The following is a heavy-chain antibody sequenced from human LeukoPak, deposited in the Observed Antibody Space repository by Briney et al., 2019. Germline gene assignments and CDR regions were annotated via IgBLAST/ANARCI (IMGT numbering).Heavy chain of an antibody. D-gene: IGHD5-18*01. J-gene: IGHJ4*02. CDR1: GGSISSYY. CDR3: ARSLYGYRAYFDY. V-gene: IGHV4-59*01. CDR2: IYYSGST. Sequence: SSETLSLTCTVSGGSISSYYWSWIRQPPGKGLEWIGYIYYSGSTNYNPSLKSRVTISVDTSKNQFSLKLSSVTAADTAVYYCARSLYGYRAYFDYWGQGTLVTVSS.